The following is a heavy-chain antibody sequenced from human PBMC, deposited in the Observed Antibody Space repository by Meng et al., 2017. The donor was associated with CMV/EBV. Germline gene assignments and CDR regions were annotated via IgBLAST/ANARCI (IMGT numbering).Heavy chain of an antibody. Sequence: ASVQVSCKASGYTFTSYYMHWVRQAPGQGLEWRGIINPSGGSTSYAQKFHGRVTMTRDTSTSTVYMELSSLRSEDTAVYYCARDSITRPWDDYYGMDVWGQGTTVTVSS. D-gene: IGHD1-26*01. J-gene: IGHJ6*02. CDR1: GYTFTSYY. V-gene: IGHV1-46*01. CDR2: INPSGGST. CDR3: ARDSITRPWDDYYGMDV.